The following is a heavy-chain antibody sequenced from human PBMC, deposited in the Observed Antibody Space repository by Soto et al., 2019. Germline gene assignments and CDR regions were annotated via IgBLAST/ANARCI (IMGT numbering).Heavy chain of an antibody. D-gene: IGHD6-13*01. Sequence: PRGSLRLCCAASVFTLSSYGMHWVRQGPGKGLEWVAVISYDGSNKYYADSVKGRFTISRDNSKNTLYLQMNSLRAEDTAVYYCAKDRGIAAAAYYYYGMDVWGQGTTVTVSS. CDR2: ISYDGSNK. CDR1: VFTLSSYG. J-gene: IGHJ6*02. V-gene: IGHV3-30*18. CDR3: AKDRGIAAAAYYYYGMDV.